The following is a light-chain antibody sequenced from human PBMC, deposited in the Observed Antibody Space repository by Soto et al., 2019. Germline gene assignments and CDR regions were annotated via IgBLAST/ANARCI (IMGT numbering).Light chain of an antibody. J-gene: IGKJ1*01. Sequence: DIHMTQSPSSLSASVGDTVTITCRASQGIIDYLAWYQQRPGKVPKLLIYAASTLQTGVPSRFSGSGAGTDFTLTISSLQPEDVATYYCQKYDTAPQTFGQGTRVEI. V-gene: IGKV1-27*01. CDR3: QKYDTAPQT. CDR1: QGIIDY. CDR2: AAS.